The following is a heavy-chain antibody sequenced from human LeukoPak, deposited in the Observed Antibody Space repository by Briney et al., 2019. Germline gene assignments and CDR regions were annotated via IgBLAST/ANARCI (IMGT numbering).Heavy chain of an antibody. CDR2: MYHTGSA. CDR3: ARVRGQLWPPDY. D-gene: IGHD1-1*01. Sequence: PSETLSLTCTVSGGSISKYYWSWIRQPPGKGLEWIGSMYHTGSAHYSPSLTSRVTISVDTSKSQSSLKMGSVTAADTAVYYCARVRGQLWPPDYWGPGTLVIVSS. CDR1: GGSISKYY. V-gene: IGHV4-59*01. J-gene: IGHJ4*02.